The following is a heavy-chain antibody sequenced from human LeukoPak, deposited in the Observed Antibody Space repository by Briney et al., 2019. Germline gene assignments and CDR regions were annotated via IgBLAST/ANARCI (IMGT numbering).Heavy chain of an antibody. V-gene: IGHV3-21*04. D-gene: IGHD3-3*01. CDR1: GFTFSSYI. Sequence: GGSLRLSCAASGFTFSSYIMNWVRQAPGKGLEWVSSISSSSTYIYYADSVKGRFAISRDDSTKALYLQMDSLRAEDTALYYCASGPPFLKYFEYWGQGTLVTVSS. CDR2: ISSSSTYI. CDR3: ASGPPFLKYFEY. J-gene: IGHJ4*02.